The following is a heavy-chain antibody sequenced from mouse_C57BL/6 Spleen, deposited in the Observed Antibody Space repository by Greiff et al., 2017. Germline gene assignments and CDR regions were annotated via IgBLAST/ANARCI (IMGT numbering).Heavy chain of an antibody. Sequence: QVQLQQSGAELMKPGASVKLSCKATGYTFTGYWIEWVKQRPGHGLEWIGEILPGSGSTNYNAKFKGKATFTADTSSNTAYMQLSSLTTEDSAIYYCASIYYGNAMDYGGQGTSVTVSS. CDR1: GYTFTGYW. CDR2: ILPGSGST. V-gene: IGHV1-9*01. D-gene: IGHD2-1*01. CDR3: ASIYYGNAMDY. J-gene: IGHJ4*01.